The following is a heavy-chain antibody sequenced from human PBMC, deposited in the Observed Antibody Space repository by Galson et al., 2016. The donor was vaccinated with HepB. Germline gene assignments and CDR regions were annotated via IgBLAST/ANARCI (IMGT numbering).Heavy chain of an antibody. Sequence: SLRLSCAASGFTVSSNYMNWVRQPPGKGLEWVPFIHSGGGAYYTHSVKGRFTISTDNSKNTLYLQMNSLRAEDTAIYYCARGGPHNNYFDYWGQGTLVTVSS. CDR2: IHSGGGA. V-gene: IGHV3-53*01. CDR3: ARGGPHNNYFDY. D-gene: IGHD1-1*01. CDR1: GFTVSSNY. J-gene: IGHJ4*02.